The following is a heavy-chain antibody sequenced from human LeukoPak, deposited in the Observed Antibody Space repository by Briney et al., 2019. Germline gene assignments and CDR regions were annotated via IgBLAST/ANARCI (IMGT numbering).Heavy chain of an antibody. CDR1: GFTFSTYT. Sequence: GGSLRLSCAASGFTFSTYTINWVRQAPGKGLEWVSSISSSSSYIYYADSVKGRFTISRDNAKNSLYLQMNSLRAEDTAVYHCARDRLLEDRDYSYYYYMDVWGKGTTVTVSS. CDR2: ISSSSSYI. CDR3: ARDRLLEDRDYSYYYYMDV. D-gene: IGHD1-1*01. J-gene: IGHJ6*03. V-gene: IGHV3-21*01.